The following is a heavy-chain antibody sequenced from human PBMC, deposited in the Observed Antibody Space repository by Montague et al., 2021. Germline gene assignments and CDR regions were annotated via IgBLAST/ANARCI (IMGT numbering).Heavy chain of an antibody. Sequence: SLRLSCAASGFIFNNYVMNWVRQAPGKGLEWVSGINGNSINIDYLDSVKGRFTISRDNAKNSLYLQMNSLRAEDTAFYYCVKDTRDYYPDFWGQGILVTVSS. CDR1: GFIFNNYV. D-gene: IGHD3-3*01. V-gene: IGHV3-9*01. J-gene: IGHJ4*02. CDR2: INGNSINI. CDR3: VKDTRDYYPDF.